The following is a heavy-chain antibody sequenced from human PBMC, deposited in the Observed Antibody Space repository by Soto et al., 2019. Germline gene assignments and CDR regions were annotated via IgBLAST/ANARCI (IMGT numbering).Heavy chain of an antibody. D-gene: IGHD4-17*01. Sequence: QVQLVESGGGVVQPGRSLRLSCAASGFTFSSYGMHWVRQAPGKGLEWVAVISYDGSNKYYADSVKGRFTISRDNSKNTPYLQMNSLRAEDTAVYYCAMPMTTDSYWGQGTLVTVSS. J-gene: IGHJ4*02. CDR3: AMPMTTDSY. CDR1: GFTFSSYG. CDR2: ISYDGSNK. V-gene: IGHV3-30*03.